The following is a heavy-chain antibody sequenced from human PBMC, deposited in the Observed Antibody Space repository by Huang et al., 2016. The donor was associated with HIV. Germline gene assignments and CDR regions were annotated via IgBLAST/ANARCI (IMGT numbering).Heavy chain of an antibody. CDR1: GFTFSTYG. J-gene: IGHJ4*02. D-gene: IGHD3-10*01. Sequence: QVQLVESGGGVVQPGRSLRLSCAASGFTFSTYGMHWVRQAPGKVREWVTVISYDGSEKYYADSVKGRFTSSRNNSNNTLYLQMNSLRADDTAVYYCVKDQGHTFMVRYHFDFWGQGTLVTVSS. V-gene: IGHV3-30*18. CDR2: ISYDGSEK. CDR3: VKDQGHTFMVRYHFDF.